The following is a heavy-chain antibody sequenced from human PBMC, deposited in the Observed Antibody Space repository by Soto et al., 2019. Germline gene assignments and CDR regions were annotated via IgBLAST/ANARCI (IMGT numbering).Heavy chain of an antibody. J-gene: IGHJ6*02. CDR2: INHSGST. CDR1: GGSFRGYY. CDR3: ARERIDYYGSGTGGLNYYYGMDV. D-gene: IGHD3-10*01. V-gene: IGHV4-34*01. Sequence: SETLSLTCAVYGGSFRGYYWSWIRQPPGKGLEWIGEINHSGSTNYNPSLKSRVTISVDTSKNQFSLKLSSVTAADTAVYYCARERIDYYGSGTGGLNYYYGMDVWGQGTTVT.